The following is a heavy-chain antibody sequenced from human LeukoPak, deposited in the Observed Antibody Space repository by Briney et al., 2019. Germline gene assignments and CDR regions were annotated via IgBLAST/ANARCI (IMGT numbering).Heavy chain of an antibody. D-gene: IGHD1-1*01. J-gene: IGHJ6*03. CDR3: ARDRESLETGNFDYYYYMDV. V-gene: IGHV1-2*02. CDR1: GYTFTDYY. CDR2: VSPNNGDT. Sequence: GASVKVSCKASGYTFTDYYIHWVRQAPGQGVEWMGWVSPNNGDTNYAQKFQGRVTMTRDTTINTAYMELSRLRSDDTAVYYCARDRESLETGNFDYYYYMDVWGEGTTVTVSS.